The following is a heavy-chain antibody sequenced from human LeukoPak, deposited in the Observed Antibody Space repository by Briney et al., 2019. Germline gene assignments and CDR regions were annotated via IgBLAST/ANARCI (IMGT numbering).Heavy chain of an antibody. J-gene: IGHJ6*02. CDR1: GYTFTGYY. D-gene: IGHD2-2*01. V-gene: IGHV1-2*02. Sequence: ASVKVSCKASGYTFTGYYMHWVRQAPGQGLEWMGWINPNSGGTNYAQKFQGRVTMTRDTSISTAYMELSRLRSDDTAVYYCVRGGTEGYCSSTSCPTTRNYYYYYGMDVWGQGTTVTVSS. CDR3: VRGGTEGYCSSTSCPTTRNYYYYYGMDV. CDR2: INPNSGGT.